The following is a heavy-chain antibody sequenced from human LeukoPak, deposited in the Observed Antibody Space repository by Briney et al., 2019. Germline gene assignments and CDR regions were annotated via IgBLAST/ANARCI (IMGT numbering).Heavy chain of an antibody. J-gene: IGHJ4*02. CDR1: GYTFTGYY. CDR2: INPNSGGT. V-gene: IGHV1-2*02. Sequence: ASVKVSCKASGYTFTGYYMHWVRQAPGQGLEWMGWINPNSGGTNYAQKFQGRVTMTRDTSISTAYMELSRLRSDDTAVYYCGRGGLLWFGELSLDYWGQGTLVTVSS. D-gene: IGHD3-10*01. CDR3: GRGGLLWFGELSLDY.